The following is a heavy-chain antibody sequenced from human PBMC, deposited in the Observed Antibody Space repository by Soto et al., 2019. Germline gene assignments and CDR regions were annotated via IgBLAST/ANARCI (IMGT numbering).Heavy chain of an antibody. CDR3: ARRGSGSYYDY. Sequence: EVQLLESGGGLVQPGGSLRLSCAASGFTFSNYAMRWVRQAPGKGLEWVSAISGSGDSTYYADSVKSRCTVSRDTSKNTLYLQMNSLRAEDTAVYYCARRGSGSYYDYWGQGTLVTVSS. D-gene: IGHD1-26*01. CDR1: GFTFSNYA. V-gene: IGHV3-23*01. J-gene: IGHJ4*02. CDR2: ISGSGDST.